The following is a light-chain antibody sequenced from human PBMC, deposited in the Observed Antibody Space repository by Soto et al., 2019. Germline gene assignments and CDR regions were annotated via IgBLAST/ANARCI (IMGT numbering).Light chain of an antibody. V-gene: IGLV2-8*01. CDR1: SSDVGGYNY. Sequence: SALTLLPSASGSPVQSVSISCIDTSSDVGGYNYASWYQQHPGKAPKLMTYEVNTRPPGVPERFAASKSGNTGYLTVSRLQALEEADYYGTSYAGSPLCGSGTKVTVL. CDR2: EVN. J-gene: IGLJ1*01. CDR3: TSYAGSPL.